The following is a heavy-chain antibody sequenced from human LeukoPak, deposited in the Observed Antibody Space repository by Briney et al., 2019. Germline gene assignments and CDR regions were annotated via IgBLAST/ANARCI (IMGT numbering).Heavy chain of an antibody. Sequence: ASVKVSCKASGYTFTGYYMHWVRQAPGQGLEWMGWINPNSGGTNYAHKFQGRVTMTTDTSTSTAYMELRSLRSDDTAVYYCARLDGHKKAIDYWGQGTLVTVSS. D-gene: IGHD5-24*01. CDR1: GYTFTGYY. V-gene: IGHV1-2*07. CDR2: INPNSGGT. J-gene: IGHJ4*02. CDR3: ARLDGHKKAIDY.